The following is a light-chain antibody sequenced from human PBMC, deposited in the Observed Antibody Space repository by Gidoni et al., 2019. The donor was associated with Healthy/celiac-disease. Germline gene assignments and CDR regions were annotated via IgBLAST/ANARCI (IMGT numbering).Light chain of an antibody. J-gene: IGKJ1*01. CDR1: QGSSSW. CDR3: QQANSFPWT. CDR2: AAS. V-gene: IGKV1-12*01. Sequence: DIQMTQSPSSVSASVGDRVTITCRASQGSSSWLAGYQQKPGKAPKLLIYAASSLQSGVPSRFSGSGSGTDFTLTISSLQPEDFATYYCQQANSFPWTFGQGTKVEIK.